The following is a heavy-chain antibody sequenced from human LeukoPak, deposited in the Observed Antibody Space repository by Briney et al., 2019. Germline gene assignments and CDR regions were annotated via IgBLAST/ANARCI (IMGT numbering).Heavy chain of an antibody. D-gene: IGHD6-19*01. CDR2: MNPNSGNT. CDR1: GYTFTSYD. Sequence: ASVKVSCKASGYTFTSYDINWVRQATGQGLEWMGWMNPNSGNTGYAQKFQGRVTMTRNTSISTAYMELSSLRSEDTAVYYCARGHRSSGWYGGLRPYYFDYWGQGTLVTVSS. V-gene: IGHV1-8*01. CDR3: ARGHRSSGWYGGLRPYYFDY. J-gene: IGHJ4*02.